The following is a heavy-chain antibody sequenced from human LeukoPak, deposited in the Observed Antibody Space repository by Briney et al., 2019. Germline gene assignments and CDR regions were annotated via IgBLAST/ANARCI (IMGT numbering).Heavy chain of an antibody. CDR3: ARGPYSYDSSGAFDI. Sequence: SETLSLTCAVYDGSFSGYYCSWIRQPAGKGLEWIGRISSSGSTNYNPSLKSRVTISVDTSKNQFSLKLSSVTAADTAVYFCARGPYSYDSSGAFDIWGQGTMVTVSS. CDR2: ISSSGST. D-gene: IGHD3-22*01. V-gene: IGHV4-59*10. CDR1: DGSFSGYY. J-gene: IGHJ3*02.